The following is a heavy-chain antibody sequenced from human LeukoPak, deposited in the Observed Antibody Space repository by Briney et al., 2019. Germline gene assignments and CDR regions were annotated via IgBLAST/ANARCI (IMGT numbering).Heavy chain of an antibody. V-gene: IGHV3-48*03. D-gene: IGHD7-27*01. CDR3: AKDQNWEGGY. CDR2: ISSSGSTI. CDR1: GFTFSSYE. Sequence: GGSLRLSCAASGFTFSSYEMNWVRQAPGKGLEWVSYISSSGSTIYYADSVKGRFTISRDNSKNTVYLQMNSLRVEDTAVYYCAKDQNWEGGYWGQGTLVTVSS. J-gene: IGHJ4*02.